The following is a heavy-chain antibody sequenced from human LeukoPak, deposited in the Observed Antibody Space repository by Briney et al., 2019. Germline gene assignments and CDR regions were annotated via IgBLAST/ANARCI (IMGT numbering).Heavy chain of an antibody. V-gene: IGHV3-23*01. D-gene: IGHD5-12*01. CDR3: AKAGRYSGYDFLDY. CDR1: GFTFSSYG. Sequence: GGSLRLSCAASGFTFSSYGMHWVRQAPGKGLEWVSAISGSGGSTYYADSVKGRFTISRDNSKNTLYLQMNSLRAEDTAVYYCAKAGRYSGYDFLDYWGQGTLVTVSS. J-gene: IGHJ4*02. CDR2: ISGSGGST.